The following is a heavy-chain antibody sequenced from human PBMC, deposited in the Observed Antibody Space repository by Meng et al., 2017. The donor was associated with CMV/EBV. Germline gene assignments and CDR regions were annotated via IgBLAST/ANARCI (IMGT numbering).Heavy chain of an antibody. CDR1: GCSISSGDYY. CDR3: ARLSGSGTTSTGYHYAFDS. J-gene: IGHJ4*02. CDR2: IYYSGTT. D-gene: IGHD3-22*01. Sequence: VALSEAGPGLIVPSPNLSLTCSLFGCSISSGDYYGSWIRQPPGKGLEWIGYIYYSGTTYYNPSLESRVTISVDTSKNQFSLNLSSVTAADTAVYYCARLSGSGTTSTGYHYAFDSWGQGTLVTVSS. V-gene: IGHV4-30-4*08.